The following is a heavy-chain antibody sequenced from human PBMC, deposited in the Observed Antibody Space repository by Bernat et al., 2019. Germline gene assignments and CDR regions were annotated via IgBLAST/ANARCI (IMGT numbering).Heavy chain of an antibody. CDR2: INHSGST. Sequence: QVQLQQWGAGLLKPSETLSLTCAVYGGSFSGYYWSWIRQPPGKGLEWIGEINHSGSTNYNPSLKSRVTISVDTSKNQFSLKLSSVTAADTAVYYCARCAPKTNYYGMDVWVQGIMVTASS. CDR3: ARCAPKTNYYGMDV. V-gene: IGHV4-34*01. D-gene: IGHD4-11*01. J-gene: IGHJ6*02. CDR1: GGSFSGYY.